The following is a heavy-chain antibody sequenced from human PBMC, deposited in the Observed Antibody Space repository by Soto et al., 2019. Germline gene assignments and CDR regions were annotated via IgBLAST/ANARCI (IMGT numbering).Heavy chain of an antibody. CDR2: IKQDGSEK. CDR1: GFTFSSYW. CDR3: ARAVRRGYSGYRYFDY. Sequence: PGGSLRLSCAASGFTFSSYWMSWVRQAPGKGLEWVANIKQDGSEKYYVDSVKGRFTISSDNAKNSLYLQMNSLRAEDTAVYYCARAVRRGYSGYRYFDYWGQGTLVTVSS. J-gene: IGHJ4*02. V-gene: IGHV3-7*03. D-gene: IGHD5-12*01.